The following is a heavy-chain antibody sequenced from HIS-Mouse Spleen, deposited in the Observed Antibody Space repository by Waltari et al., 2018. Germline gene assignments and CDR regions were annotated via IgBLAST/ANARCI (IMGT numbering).Heavy chain of an antibody. D-gene: IGHD6-13*01. CDR2: IRSKAYGGTT. Sequence: EVQLVESGGGLVKPGRSLRLSCTASGFTFGDYAMSCFRQVPGKGLEWVGFIRSKAYGGTTEYAASVKGRFTISRDDSKSIAYLQMNSLKTEDTAVYYCTRGLLYSSSWQNWFDPWGQGTLVTVSS. CDR3: TRGLLYSSSWQNWFDP. V-gene: IGHV3-49*05. CDR1: GFTFGDYA. J-gene: IGHJ5*02.